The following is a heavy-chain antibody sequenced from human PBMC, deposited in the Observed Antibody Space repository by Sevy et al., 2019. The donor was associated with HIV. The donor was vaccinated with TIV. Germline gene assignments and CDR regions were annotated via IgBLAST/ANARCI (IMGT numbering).Heavy chain of an antibody. J-gene: IGHJ4*02. Sequence: GGSLRLSCAASGFTFSSYWMSWVRQAPGKGLEWVAKIKQDGSEKYYVDSVKGRFTISRDNANNSLYLQMNSLRAEDTAVYYCARIWWSSSWLDYWGQGTLVTVSS. CDR1: GFTFSSYW. V-gene: IGHV3-7*01. D-gene: IGHD6-13*01. CDR2: IKQDGSEK. CDR3: ARIWWSSSWLDY.